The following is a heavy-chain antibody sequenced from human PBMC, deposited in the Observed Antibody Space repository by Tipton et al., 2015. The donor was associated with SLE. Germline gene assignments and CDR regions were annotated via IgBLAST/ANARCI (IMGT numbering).Heavy chain of an antibody. V-gene: IGHV4-39*07. CDR2: IYYSGST. CDR1: GGSISSSSYY. CDR3: ARAGGNLDAFDI. D-gene: IGHD4-23*01. Sequence: TLSLTCTVSGGSISSSSYYWGWIRQPPGKGLEWIGSIYYSGSTYYNSSLKSRVTISVDTSKNQFSLKLSSVTAADTAVYYCARAGGNLDAFDIWGQGTMVTVSS. J-gene: IGHJ3*02.